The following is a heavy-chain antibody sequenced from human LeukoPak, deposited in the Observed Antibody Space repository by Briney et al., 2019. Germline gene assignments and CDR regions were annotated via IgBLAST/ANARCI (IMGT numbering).Heavy chain of an antibody. J-gene: IGHJ4*02. V-gene: IGHV3-21*01. CDR2: ISSSSSYI. CDR3: ARDFCSSTSCYAYFDY. Sequence: GGSLRLSCAASGFTFSSYSMNWVRQAPGKGLEWVSSISSSSSYIYYADSVKGRLTISRDNAKNSLYLQMNSLRAEDTAVYYCARDFCSSTSCYAYFDYWGQGTLVTVSS. D-gene: IGHD2-2*01. CDR1: GFTFSSYS.